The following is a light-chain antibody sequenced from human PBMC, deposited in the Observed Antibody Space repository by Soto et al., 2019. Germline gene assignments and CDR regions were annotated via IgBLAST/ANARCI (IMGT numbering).Light chain of an antibody. CDR3: AAWDDSLSGWV. CDR2: EVT. CDR1: SSDVGGYNL. V-gene: IGLV2-14*02. Sequence: QSAPTQPASVSGSPGQSITISCTGTSSDVGGYNLVSWYQQYPGKAPKLIIYEVTKRPSGVSSRFSASKSGNTASLAISGLRSEDEADYHCAAWDDSLSGWVLGGGTQLTVL. J-gene: IGLJ3*02.